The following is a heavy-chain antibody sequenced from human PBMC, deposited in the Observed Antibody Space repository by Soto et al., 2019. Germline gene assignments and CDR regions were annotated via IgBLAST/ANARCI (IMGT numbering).Heavy chain of an antibody. Sequence: QLQLQESGPGLVKPSETLSLTCTVSGGSISSSSYYWGWIRQPPGKGLEWIGSIYYSGSTSYNPSLKSRVTISVDTSKTQFSLKLSSVTAADTAVYYCARHRDSSSWYYFDYWGQGTLVTVSS. V-gene: IGHV4-39*01. CDR2: IYYSGST. D-gene: IGHD6-13*01. J-gene: IGHJ4*02. CDR3: ARHRDSSSWYYFDY. CDR1: GGSISSSSYY.